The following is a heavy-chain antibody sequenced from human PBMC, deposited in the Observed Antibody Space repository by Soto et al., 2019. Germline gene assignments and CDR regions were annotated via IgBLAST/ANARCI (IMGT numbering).Heavy chain of an antibody. Sequence: GGSLRLSCVASGFTFSSYAITWVRQAPGKGLEWVSGFSASGGLTYYADSVKGRFNISRDNSKSTLYLQMNSLSAEDTAVYYCAKVTREGGGDFDYWGQGTLVTVSS. V-gene: IGHV3-23*01. CDR2: FSASGGLT. CDR1: GFTFSSYA. J-gene: IGHJ4*02. D-gene: IGHD1-26*01. CDR3: AKVTREGGGDFDY.